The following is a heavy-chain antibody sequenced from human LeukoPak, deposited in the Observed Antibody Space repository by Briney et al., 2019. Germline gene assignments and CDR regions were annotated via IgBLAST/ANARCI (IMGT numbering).Heavy chain of an antibody. CDR3: ARDTSYDSSGYPFDY. V-gene: IGHV4-39*07. J-gene: IGHJ4*02. CDR2: IYYSGCT. CDR1: GGSISSSSYY. Sequence: SETLSLTCTVSGGSISSSSYYWGWIRQPPGKGLEWIGSIYYSGCTYYNPSLKSRVTISVDTSKNQFSLKLSSVTAADTAVYFCARDTSYDSSGYPFDYWGQGTLVTVSS. D-gene: IGHD3-22*01.